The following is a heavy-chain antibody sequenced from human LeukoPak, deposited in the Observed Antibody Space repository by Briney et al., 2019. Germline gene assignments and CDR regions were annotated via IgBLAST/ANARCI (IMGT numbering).Heavy chain of an antibody. CDR1: GFTVSSNY. J-gene: IGHJ3*02. D-gene: IGHD2-2*02. CDR3: ARDPGGPHTVKWDAFDI. V-gene: IGHV3-53*01. CDR2: IYSGGST. Sequence: AGGSLRLSCAASGFTVSSNYMSWVRQAPGKGLEWVSVIYSGGSTYYADSVKGRFTISRDNSKNTQYLQMNSLRAEDTAVYYCARDPGGPHTVKWDAFDIWGQGTMVTVSS.